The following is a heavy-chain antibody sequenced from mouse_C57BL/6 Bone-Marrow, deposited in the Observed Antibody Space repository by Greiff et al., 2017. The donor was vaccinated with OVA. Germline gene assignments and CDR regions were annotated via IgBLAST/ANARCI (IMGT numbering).Heavy chain of an antibody. J-gene: IGHJ3*01. D-gene: IGHD3-1*01. CDR1: GFTFSDYG. Sequence: EVKLQESGGGLVKPGGSLKLSCAASGFTFSDYGMHWVRQAPEKGLEWVAYISSGSSTIYYADTVKGRFTISRDNAKNTLFLQMTSLRSEDTAMYYCARSGPTWFAYWGQGTLVTVSA. CDR3: ARSGPTWFAY. CDR2: ISSGSSTI. V-gene: IGHV5-17*01.